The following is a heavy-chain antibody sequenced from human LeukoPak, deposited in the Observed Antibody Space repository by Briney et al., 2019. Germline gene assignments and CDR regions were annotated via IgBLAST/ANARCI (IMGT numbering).Heavy chain of an antibody. Sequence: SETLSLTCTVSGYSISSGYYWGWIRQPPGKGLEWIGSIYHSGSTYYNPSLKSRVTISVDTSKNQFSLKLSSVTAADTAVYYCAKYSSSSIFNWFDPWGQGTLVTVSS. J-gene: IGHJ5*02. CDR1: GYSISSGYY. CDR2: IYHSGST. D-gene: IGHD6-6*01. CDR3: AKYSSSSIFNWFDP. V-gene: IGHV4-38-2*02.